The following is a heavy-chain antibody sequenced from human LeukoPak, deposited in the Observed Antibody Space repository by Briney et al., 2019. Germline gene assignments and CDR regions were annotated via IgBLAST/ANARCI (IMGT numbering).Heavy chain of an antibody. CDR2: IYYSGST. CDR1: GGSISSSSYY. D-gene: IGHD2-2*02. Sequence: SETLSLTCTVFGGSISSSSYYWGWIRQPPGKGLEWIGSIYYSGSTYYNPSLKSRVTISVDTSKNQFSLKLSSVTAADTAVYYCARDRGVVPAAINEHWFDPWGQGTLVTVSS. J-gene: IGHJ5*02. V-gene: IGHV4-39*07. CDR3: ARDRGVVPAAINEHWFDP.